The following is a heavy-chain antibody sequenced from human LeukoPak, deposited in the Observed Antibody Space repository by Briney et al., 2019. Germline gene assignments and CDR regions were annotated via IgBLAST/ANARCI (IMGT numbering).Heavy chain of an antibody. D-gene: IGHD2-21*02. J-gene: IGHJ4*02. CDR1: GFTFSSYA. Sequence: PGGSLRLSCEASGFTFSSYAMSWVRQAPGKGREWVGRIKSKTDGGTTDYAAPVKGRFTISRDDSKNTLYLQMNSLKTEDTAVYYCTTELPYCGGDCPFDYWGQGTLVTVSS. CDR2: IKSKTDGGTT. V-gene: IGHV3-15*01. CDR3: TTELPYCGGDCPFDY.